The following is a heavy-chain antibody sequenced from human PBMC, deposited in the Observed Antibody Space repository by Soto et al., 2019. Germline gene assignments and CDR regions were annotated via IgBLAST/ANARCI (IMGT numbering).Heavy chain of an antibody. CDR1: GGSISSRSHY. D-gene: IGHD5-12*01. J-gene: IGHJ5*02. Sequence: SETLSLTCTVSGGSISSRSHYGAWIRQSPGKGLEWIGSIYYSGTTFYNPSLRSRVTISIDTSKNQFSLKMSSVTAADTAVYYCARDEYSGYGGFDPWGQGTLVTVSS. CDR2: IYYSGTT. CDR3: ARDEYSGYGGFDP. V-gene: IGHV4-39*01.